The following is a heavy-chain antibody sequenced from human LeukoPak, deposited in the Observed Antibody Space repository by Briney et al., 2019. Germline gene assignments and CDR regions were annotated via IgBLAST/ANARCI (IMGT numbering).Heavy chain of an antibody. CDR1: GGSFSGYY. Sequence: SETLSLTCAVYGGSFSGYYWSWIRQPPGKGLEWIGEINHSGSTNYNPSLKSRVTISVDMSKNQFSLKLSSVTAADTAVYYCARGPPAKPGTGYYYGMDVWGQGTTVTVSS. J-gene: IGHJ6*02. CDR3: ARGPPAKPGTGYYYGMDV. D-gene: IGHD2-2*01. V-gene: IGHV4-34*01. CDR2: INHSGST.